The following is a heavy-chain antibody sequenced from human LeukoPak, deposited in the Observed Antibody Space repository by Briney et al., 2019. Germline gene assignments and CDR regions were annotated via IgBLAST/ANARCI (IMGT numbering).Heavy chain of an antibody. CDR2: VYYSGYT. D-gene: IGHD6-13*01. J-gene: IGHJ4*02. CDR1: GGSISSSSYY. CDR3: ARYRYSSSWSYYFDY. V-gene: IGHV4-39*07. Sequence: SETLSLTCTVSGGSISSSSYYWGWIRQPPGKGLEWIGSVYYSGYTYYNPSLKSRVTISVDTSNDQFSLKLSSVTAADTAVYYCARYRYSSSWSYYFDYWGQGTLVTVSS.